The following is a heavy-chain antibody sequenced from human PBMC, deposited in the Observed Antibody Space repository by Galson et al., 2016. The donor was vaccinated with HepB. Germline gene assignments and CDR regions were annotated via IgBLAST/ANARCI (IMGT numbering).Heavy chain of an antibody. J-gene: IGHJ4*02. V-gene: IGHV3-48*01. CDR3: ARGGWQPLTGYATDN. D-gene: IGHD3-9*01. Sequence: SLRLSCAGSGFTFATYPMSWVRQAPGRGLEWVSYISSASDTIHYAGSVKGRFTISRDNAKNSLYLQMNSLRAEDTAVYYCARGGWQPLTGYATDNWGQGTLVTVSS. CDR2: ISSASDTI. CDR1: GFTFATYP.